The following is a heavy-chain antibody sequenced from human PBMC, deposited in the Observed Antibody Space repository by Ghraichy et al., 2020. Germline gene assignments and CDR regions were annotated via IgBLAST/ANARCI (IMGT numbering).Heavy chain of an antibody. CDR3: AKDLEGDGQWLLY. J-gene: IGHJ4*02. Sequence: GGSLRLSCVGSGFTFSSYAMSWVRQAPGKGLEWVSAIRGSGITTYSADSVKGRLTVTRDNFKNTLFLQMNNLRAEDTAVYYCAKDLEGDGQWLLYWGQETMVTVS. CDR1: GFTFSSYA. CDR2: IRGSGITT. D-gene: IGHD6-19*01. V-gene: IGHV3-23*01.